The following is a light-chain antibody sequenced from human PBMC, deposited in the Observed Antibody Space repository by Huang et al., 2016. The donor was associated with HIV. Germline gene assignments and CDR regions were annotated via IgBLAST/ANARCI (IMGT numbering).Light chain of an antibody. CDR3: QQYDSYWT. Sequence: DVQMTQSPSTLSAYVGDRITITCRASQSINTYLAWYQQKAGKAPDLLIYKASTLDSGVPSRFSVSGSGTTFTLTISNLQPDDFATYYCQQYDSYWTFGQGTNVE. CDR2: KAS. CDR1: QSINTY. V-gene: IGKV1-5*03. J-gene: IGKJ1*01.